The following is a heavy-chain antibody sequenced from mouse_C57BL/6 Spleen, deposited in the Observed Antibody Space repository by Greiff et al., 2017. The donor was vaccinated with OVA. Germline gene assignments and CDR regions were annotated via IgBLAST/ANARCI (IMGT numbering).Heavy chain of an antibody. Sequence: QVQLQQSGPELVKPGASVKISCKASGYAFSSSWMNWVKQRPGKGLEWIGRIYPGDGDTNYNGKFKGKATLTADKSSSTAYMQLSSLTSEDSAVYVCANCYSNFYAMDYWGQGTSVTVSS. J-gene: IGHJ4*01. CDR2: IYPGDGDT. CDR1: GYAFSSSW. V-gene: IGHV1-82*01. CDR3: ANCYSNFYAMDY. D-gene: IGHD2-5*01.